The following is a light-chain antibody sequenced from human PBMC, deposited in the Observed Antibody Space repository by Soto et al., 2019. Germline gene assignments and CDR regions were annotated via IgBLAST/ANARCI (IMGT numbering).Light chain of an antibody. V-gene: IGKV1-39*01. J-gene: IGKJ1*01. CDR3: QQSYITPWT. CDR1: QTIIRY. CDR2: TAS. Sequence: IRMSQSPYSLCASVGDSVTITCRASQTIIRYLHWYQQESGKAPKLLISTASSLRSGVPSRFNGSRSGTDFTLTISSLQPEDFATYYCQQSYITPWTFGQGTMVDIK.